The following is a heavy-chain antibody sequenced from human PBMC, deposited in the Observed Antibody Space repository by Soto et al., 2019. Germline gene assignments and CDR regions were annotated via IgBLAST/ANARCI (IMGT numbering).Heavy chain of an antibody. Sequence: ASVKVSCKASGYTFTGHYIHWARQAPEQGPEWMGEIGPESGATRYAQKFQGRVTMTRDMSITTVYMELNNLSPDDTAVYYCGRGRSGQIVVFYWGQGTPVTVSS. J-gene: IGHJ4*02. CDR2: IGPESGAT. D-gene: IGHD1-26*01. CDR1: GYTFTGHY. V-gene: IGHV1-2*02. CDR3: GRGRSGQIVVFY.